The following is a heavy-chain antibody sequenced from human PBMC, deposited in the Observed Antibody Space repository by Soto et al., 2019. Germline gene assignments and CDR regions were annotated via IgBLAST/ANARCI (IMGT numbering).Heavy chain of an antibody. Sequence: SETLSLTCAVSGESIRSDSWWSWGREPPGKGLEWLGEIHQSGSANYAPSVKSRVTLSMDKTKNQVSLKLTSVTAAATAVYSCARVEFGKLGAYWGQGTPVTAPQ. J-gene: IGHJ4*02. V-gene: IGHV4-4*02. CDR1: GESIRSDSW. CDR2: IHQSGSA. D-gene: IGHD3-16*01. CDR3: ARVEFGKLGAY.